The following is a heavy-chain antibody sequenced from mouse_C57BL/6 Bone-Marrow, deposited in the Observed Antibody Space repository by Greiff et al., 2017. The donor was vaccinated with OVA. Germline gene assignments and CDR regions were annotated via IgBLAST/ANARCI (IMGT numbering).Heavy chain of an antibody. V-gene: IGHV1-55*01. J-gene: IGHJ1*03. Sequence: QVQLQQPGAELVKPGASVQMSCKASGYTFTSYWITWVKQRPGQGLEWIGDIYPSSGSTNYNEKFKSKATLTVDTSSSTAYMQLSSLTSEDSAVYYCARLRSGDWYFDVWGTGTTVTVSS. CDR2: IYPSSGST. CDR1: GYTFTSYW. D-gene: IGHD1-1*01. CDR3: ARLRSGDWYFDV.